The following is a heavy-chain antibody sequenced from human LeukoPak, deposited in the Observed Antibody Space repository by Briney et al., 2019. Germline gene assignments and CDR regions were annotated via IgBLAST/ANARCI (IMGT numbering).Heavy chain of an antibody. V-gene: IGHV3-23*01. J-gene: IGHJ4*02. CDR1: GFAFSTYA. CDR2: VDGGGGGT. Sequence: GRSLRLSCAASGFAFSTYAMTWVRQAPGRGLEWVSSVDGGGGGTYYADSVKGRFTISRDNSKDTLYLQMNGLRAEDTAVYFCAKQSAGSAAWYSLHYDFWGQGTQVTVSS. D-gene: IGHD6-13*01. CDR3: AKQSAGSAAWYSLHYDF.